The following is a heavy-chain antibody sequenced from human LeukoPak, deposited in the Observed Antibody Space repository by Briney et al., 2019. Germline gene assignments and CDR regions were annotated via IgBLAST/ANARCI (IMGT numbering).Heavy chain of an antibody. Sequence: ASVKVSCKASGYTFTSYGISWVRRAPGQGLEWMGWISAYNGNTNYAQKLQGRVTMTTDTSTSTAYMELRSLRSDDTAVYYCARDLWMTTVTPFDYWGQGTLVTVSS. CDR2: ISAYNGNT. D-gene: IGHD4-17*01. CDR3: ARDLWMTTVTPFDY. V-gene: IGHV1-18*04. J-gene: IGHJ4*02. CDR1: GYTFTSYG.